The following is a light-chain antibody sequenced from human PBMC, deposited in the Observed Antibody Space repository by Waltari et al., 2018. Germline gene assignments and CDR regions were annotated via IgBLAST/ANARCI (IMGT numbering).Light chain of an antibody. CDR2: SNN. V-gene: IGLV1-44*01. J-gene: IGLJ2*01. CDR1: SSNIGSNT. CDR3: AAWDDSLNAVV. Sequence: QSVLTQPPSASGTPGQRVTISCSGSSSNIGSNTVTWYQQLTGTAPKLLINSNNQRPSGVPDRFSGSKSGTSASLAISGLQSEDEADYYCAAWDDSLNAVVFGGGTKLTVL.